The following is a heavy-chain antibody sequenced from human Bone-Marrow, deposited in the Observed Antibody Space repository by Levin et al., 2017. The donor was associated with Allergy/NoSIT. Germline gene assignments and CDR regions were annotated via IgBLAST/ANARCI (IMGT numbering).Heavy chain of an antibody. CDR2: ISGSGGST. V-gene: IGHV3-23*01. Sequence: GGSLRLSCAASGFTLSSYAMSWVRQAPGKGLEWVSTISGSGGSTYYADSVRGRFTISRDKNTLYMQMNSLRAEDTAVYYCAKDHYGMDVWGQGTTVTVSS. J-gene: IGHJ6*02. CDR1: GFTLSSYA. CDR3: AKDHYGMDV.